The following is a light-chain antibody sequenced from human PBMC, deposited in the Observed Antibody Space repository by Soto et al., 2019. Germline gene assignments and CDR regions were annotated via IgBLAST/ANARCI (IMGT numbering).Light chain of an antibody. Sequence: DIVMTHSPATLSVSLGERTTLSCRASQSVSTNLAWYQQKAGQAPRLLIYATYIRATGVPARVSGSGSGTEFTLPLSSMQSEDFAVYYCQQYDDWPPWTFGQGTKVEIK. CDR2: ATY. CDR1: QSVSTN. V-gene: IGKV3-15*01. CDR3: QQYDDWPPWT. J-gene: IGKJ1*01.